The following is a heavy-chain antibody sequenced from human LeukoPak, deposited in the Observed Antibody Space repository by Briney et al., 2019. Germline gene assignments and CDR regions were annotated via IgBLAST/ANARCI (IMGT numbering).Heavy chain of an antibody. D-gene: IGHD2-15*01. CDR1: GVSISSSDYY. J-gene: IGHJ5*02. Sequence: SETLSLTCTVSGVSISSSDYYWGWLRQPPGKGLEWIGSIYFGGSTYYNPSLKSRVTISVDTSMNQFSLKLSFLTTAGTAVYYCARALGYCSGGSCTRGYNWFDPWGQGTLVTVSS. CDR3: ARALGYCSGGSCTRGYNWFDP. CDR2: IYFGGST. V-gene: IGHV4-39*01.